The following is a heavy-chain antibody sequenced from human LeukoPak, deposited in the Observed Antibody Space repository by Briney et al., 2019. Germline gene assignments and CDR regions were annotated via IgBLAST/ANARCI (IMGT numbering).Heavy chain of an antibody. CDR1: GFTFSTAW. V-gene: IGHV3-15*01. J-gene: IGHJ4*02. CDR3: LWWDY. D-gene: IGHD2-21*01. Sequence: PGGSLRLSCVASGFTFSTAWMSWLRQAPGKGLEWVGRIKSNSDGGTTDYAASVKGRFTISRDDSKNTVYLQMNSLKAEDTAVYYCLWWDYWGQGTLVTVSS. CDR2: IKSNSDGGTT.